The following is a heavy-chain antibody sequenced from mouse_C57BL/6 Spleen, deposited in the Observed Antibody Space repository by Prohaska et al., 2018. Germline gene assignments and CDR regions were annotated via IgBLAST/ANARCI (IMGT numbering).Heavy chain of an antibody. V-gene: IGHV1-26*01. CDR3: ATRAY. J-gene: IGHJ3*01. CDR2: INPNNGGT. Sequence: GYTFTDYYVNWVKQSHGKSLEWIGDINPNNGGTSYNHKFKLKATSTLDKSSSTAYMELRSLTSEDSAVYYCATRAYWGQGTLVTVSA. CDR1: GYTFTDYY.